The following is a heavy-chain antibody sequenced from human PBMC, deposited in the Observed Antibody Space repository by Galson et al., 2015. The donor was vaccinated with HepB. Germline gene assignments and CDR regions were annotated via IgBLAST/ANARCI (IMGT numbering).Heavy chain of an antibody. J-gene: IGHJ4*01. CDR1: GFTFDNYA. CDR3: AKDLRGYNYAFQYYFNF. CDR2: INYNGANT. V-gene: IGHV3-23*01. Sequence: SLRLSCAASGFTFDNYALSWVRQAPGKGLEWTSAINYNGANTYYADSVKGRFTISRDTSKNTVYLQMSSLRAEDTAIYYCAKDLRGYNYAFQYYFNFWGHGALVTVSS. D-gene: IGHD5-24*01.